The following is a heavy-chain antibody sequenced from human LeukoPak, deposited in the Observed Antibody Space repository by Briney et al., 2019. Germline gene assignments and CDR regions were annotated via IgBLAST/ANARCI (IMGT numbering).Heavy chain of an antibody. Sequence: GRSLRLSCATSGLTLSAYGMNWVRQAPGEGLEWLSYISGDSNTIYYADSVKGRFTISRDNAKTSLYLQMNTLRDNDTAVYYCARDRAAPTWFFDLWGRGTLVLVSS. J-gene: IGHJ2*01. CDR2: ISGDSNTI. V-gene: IGHV3-48*02. CDR3: ARDRAAPTWFFDL. D-gene: IGHD2-15*01. CDR1: GLTLSAYG.